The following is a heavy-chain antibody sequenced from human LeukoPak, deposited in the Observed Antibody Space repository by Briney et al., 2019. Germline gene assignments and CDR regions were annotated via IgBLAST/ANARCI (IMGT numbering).Heavy chain of an antibody. CDR2: IKQDGSEK. CDR1: GFTFSSYW. J-gene: IGHJ4*02. CDR3: ARGYSYGLAPFDY. Sequence: GGSLRLSCAASGFTFSSYWMSWVRQAPGKGLEWVANIKQDGSEKYYVDSVKGRFTISRDNAKNSLYLQMNSLRAEDTAVYHCARGYSYGLAPFDYWGQGTLVSVSS. D-gene: IGHD5-18*01. V-gene: IGHV3-7*01.